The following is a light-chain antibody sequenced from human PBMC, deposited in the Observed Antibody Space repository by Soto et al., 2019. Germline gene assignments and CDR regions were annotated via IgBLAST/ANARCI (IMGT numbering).Light chain of an antibody. CDR3: QQRYHWPPLT. CDR1: QSVVRY. Sequence: EIVLTQSPVTLSLSPGDTATLSCRASQSVVRYVAWYQQKPGQAPRLLIYDATIRASGIPARFSGSGSETDFSLTISSLEPEDFGVYYCQQRYHWPPLTFGGGNKVEVK. J-gene: IGKJ4*01. CDR2: DAT. V-gene: IGKV3-11*01.